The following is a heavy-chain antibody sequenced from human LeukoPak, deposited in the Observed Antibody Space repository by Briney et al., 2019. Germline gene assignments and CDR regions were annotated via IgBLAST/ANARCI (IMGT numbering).Heavy chain of an antibody. CDR3: AATGYSGYAIAY. CDR2: ISYDGSNK. V-gene: IGHV3-30*03. Sequence: GGSLRLSCAASGFTFSSYGMHWVRQAPGKGLEWVAVISYDGSNKYYADSVKGRFTISRDNSKNTLYLQMNSLRAEDTAVYYCAATGYSGYAIAYWGQGTLVTVSS. D-gene: IGHD5-12*01. J-gene: IGHJ4*02. CDR1: GFTFSSYG.